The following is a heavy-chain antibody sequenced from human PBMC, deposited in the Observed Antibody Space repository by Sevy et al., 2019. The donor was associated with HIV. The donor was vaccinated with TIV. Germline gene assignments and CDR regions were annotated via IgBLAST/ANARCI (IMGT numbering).Heavy chain of an antibody. J-gene: IGHJ4*02. V-gene: IGHV1-2*02. CDR3: ASPGGYRYGSLLDY. D-gene: IGHD5-18*01. Sequence: ASVKVSCKASGHTFTHYFIHWVRQAPGQGLEWMGWINPNSGDTKYAPKFQGRVTVTRDTSISTAYMELSRLRSDDTAVYYCASPGGYRYGSLLDYWGQGTLVTVS. CDR1: GHTFTHYF. CDR2: INPNSGDT.